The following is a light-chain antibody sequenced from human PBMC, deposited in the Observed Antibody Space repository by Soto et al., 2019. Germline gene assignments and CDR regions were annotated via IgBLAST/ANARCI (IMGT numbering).Light chain of an antibody. V-gene: IGKV3-20*01. J-gene: IGKJ5*01. CDR1: QSVTTK. CDR2: GAS. Sequence: ETVLTQSPDTLSVSPGERATLSCRASQSVTTKLAWYQHKPGQARRLLISGASIRATGVPDRFSGSASETDSLLIISRLPNEDFALYYCQQYGGSPITFGQGARLEI. CDR3: QQYGGSPIT.